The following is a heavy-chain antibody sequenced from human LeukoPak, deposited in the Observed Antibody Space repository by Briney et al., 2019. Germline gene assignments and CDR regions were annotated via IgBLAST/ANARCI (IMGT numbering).Heavy chain of an antibody. Sequence: PSETLSLTCAVYGGSFSGYYWSWIRQPPGKGLEWIGEINHSGSTNYNPSLESRVTISVDTFKNQFSLKLSSVTAADTAVYYCARGTIVGATEGGYYFDYWGQGTLVTVSS. D-gene: IGHD1-26*01. CDR2: INHSGST. CDR1: GGSFSGYY. CDR3: ARGTIVGATEGGYYFDY. V-gene: IGHV4-34*01. J-gene: IGHJ4*02.